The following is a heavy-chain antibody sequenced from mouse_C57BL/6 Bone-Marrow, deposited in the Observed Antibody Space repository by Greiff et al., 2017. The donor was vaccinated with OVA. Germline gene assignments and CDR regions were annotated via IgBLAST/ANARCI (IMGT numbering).Heavy chain of an antibody. V-gene: IGHV14-3*01. CDR1: GFNITNTY. D-gene: IGHD4-1*01. CDR3: ARWGILGLYFDV. Sequence: EVQLQQSVAELVRPGASVKLSCTASGFNITNTYMHWVKQRPEQGLEWIGSIDPANGNTKYAPKFQGKATITADTSSNTAYLQLSSLTAEDTAIYYCARWGILGLYFDVWGTGTTVTVSS. J-gene: IGHJ1*03. CDR2: IDPANGNT.